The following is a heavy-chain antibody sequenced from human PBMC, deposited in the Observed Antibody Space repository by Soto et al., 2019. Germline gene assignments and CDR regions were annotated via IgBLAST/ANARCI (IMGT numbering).Heavy chain of an antibody. CDR2: IIPLLGST. J-gene: IGHJ6*02. D-gene: IGHD3-22*01. CDR3: AMRDGPYFYYGGDV. Sequence: QVQVEQSGAEVKKPGFSLKVSCKTSGGPFSSQAFNWVRQARGHGLEWMGGIIPLLGSTTYAQKFQDRVTFTENESTSTVYMELSILRSEDTATYSCAMRDGPYFYYGGDVWGRGTTVPVSS. CDR1: GGPFSSQA. V-gene: IGHV1-69*01.